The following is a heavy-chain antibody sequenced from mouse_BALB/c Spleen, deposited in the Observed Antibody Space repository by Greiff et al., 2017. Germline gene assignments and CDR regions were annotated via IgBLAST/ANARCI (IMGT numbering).Heavy chain of an antibody. J-gene: IGHJ1*01. D-gene: IGHD4-1*02. CDR3: AQLLYWYFDV. V-gene: IGHV3-6*02. CDR2: INYDGNN. CDR1: GYSITSGYY. Sequence: EVKLQESGPGLVKPSQSLSLTCSVTGYSITSGYYWNWIRQFPGNKLEWMGYINYDGNNKYNPSLKNRISITRDTSKNQFFLKLNSVTTEDTATYYCAQLLYWYFDVWGAGTTVTVSS.